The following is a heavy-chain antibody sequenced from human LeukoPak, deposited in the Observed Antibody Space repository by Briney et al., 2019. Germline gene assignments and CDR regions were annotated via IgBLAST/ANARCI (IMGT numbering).Heavy chain of an antibody. CDR3: ARDRKDYGDPFDY. D-gene: IGHD4-17*01. Sequence: SVKVSCKASGGTFSSYAISWVRQAPGQGLEWMGRIIPIFGTANYAQKFQGRVTITTDESTSTAYMELSSLRSEDTAVYYCARDRKDYGDPFDYWGQGTLVPVSS. CDR2: IIPIFGTA. J-gene: IGHJ4*02. CDR1: GGTFSSYA. V-gene: IGHV1-69*05.